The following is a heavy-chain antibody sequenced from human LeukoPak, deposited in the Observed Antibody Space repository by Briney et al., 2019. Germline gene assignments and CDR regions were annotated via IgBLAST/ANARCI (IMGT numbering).Heavy chain of an antibody. CDR2: IYYSGST. CDR1: GGSISSYY. V-gene: IGHV4-59*08. CDR3: ARHQADSSGYTFDY. Sequence: SETLSLTCTVSGGSISSYYWSWIRQPPGKGLEWIGYIYYSGSTNYNPSLKSRVTISVDTSKNQFSLKLSSVTAANTAVYYCARHQADSSGYTFDYWGQGTLVTVSS. D-gene: IGHD3-22*01. J-gene: IGHJ4*02.